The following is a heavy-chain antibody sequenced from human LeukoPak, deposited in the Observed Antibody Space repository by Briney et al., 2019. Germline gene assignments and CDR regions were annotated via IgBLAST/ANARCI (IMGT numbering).Heavy chain of an antibody. CDR1: GFTFSSYS. V-gene: IGHV3-48*01. CDR2: ISSSSSTI. J-gene: IGHJ5*02. CDR3: ARESSSSWRSSAINWFDP. D-gene: IGHD6-13*01. Sequence: GGSLRLSCAASGFTFSSYSMNWVRQAPGKGLEWVSYISSSSSTIYYADSVKGRFTISRDNAKNSLYLQMNSLRAEDTAVYYCARESSSSWRSSAINWFDPWGQGTLVTVSS.